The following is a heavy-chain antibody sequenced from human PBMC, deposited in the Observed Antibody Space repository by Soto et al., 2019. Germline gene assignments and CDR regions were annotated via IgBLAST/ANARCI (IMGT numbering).Heavy chain of an antibody. CDR1: GCTFSDHY. CDR3: ARGPPTPFDP. CDR2: TRNKAKSYNT. Sequence: EVQLVEAGGGLVQPGGSLRLSCAASGCTFSDHYMDWVRQAPGKGLEWVGRTRNKAKSYNTEYAASVKGRFTISRDDSKNSLYLQMNSLKTEDTAVYYCARGPPTPFDPWGQGTLVTVSS. V-gene: IGHV3-72*01. J-gene: IGHJ5*02.